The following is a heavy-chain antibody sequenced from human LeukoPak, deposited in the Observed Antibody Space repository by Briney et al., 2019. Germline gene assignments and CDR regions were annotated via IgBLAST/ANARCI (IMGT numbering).Heavy chain of an antibody. Sequence: GGSLRLSCAASGFTFSNSWMHWVRQAPGKGLVWVSHINSDGSGTSYADSVKGRFTISRDNAKNSLYLQMNSLRAEDTAVYYCAELGITMIGGVWGKGTTVTISS. CDR2: INSDGSGT. D-gene: IGHD3-10*02. V-gene: IGHV3-74*01. CDR3: AELGITMIGGV. CDR1: GFTFSNSW. J-gene: IGHJ6*04.